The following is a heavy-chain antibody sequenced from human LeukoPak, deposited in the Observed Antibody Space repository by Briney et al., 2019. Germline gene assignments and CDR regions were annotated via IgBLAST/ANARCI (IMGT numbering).Heavy chain of an antibody. CDR3: ARDDGFGELFP. J-gene: IGHJ5*02. D-gene: IGHD3-10*01. Sequence: SETLSLTCAVYGGSFSGYYWSWIRQPPGKGLEWIGEINHSGSTNYNPSLKSRVTISVDTSKNQFSLKLSSVTAADTAVYYCARDDGFGELFPWGQGTLVTVSS. V-gene: IGHV4-34*01. CDR1: GGSFSGYY. CDR2: INHSGST.